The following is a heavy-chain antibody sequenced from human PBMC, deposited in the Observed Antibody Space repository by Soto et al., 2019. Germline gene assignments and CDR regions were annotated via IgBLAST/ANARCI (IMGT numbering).Heavy chain of an antibody. V-gene: IGHV1-69*13. D-gene: IGHD3-22*01. J-gene: IGHJ3*02. CDR3: AQGLTYYYDSSGYFDI. CDR2: IIPIFGTA. CDR1: GGTFSSYA. Sequence: SVKVSCKASGGTFSSYAISWVRQAPGQGLEWMGGIIPIFGTANYAQKFQGRVTIAADESTSTAYMELSSLRSEDTAVYYCAQGLTYYYDSSGYFDIWGQGTMVTVS.